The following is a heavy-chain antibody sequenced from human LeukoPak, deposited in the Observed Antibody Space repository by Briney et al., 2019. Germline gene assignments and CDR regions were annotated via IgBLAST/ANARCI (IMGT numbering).Heavy chain of an antibody. CDR2: IYSGGST. V-gene: IGHV3-66*01. J-gene: IGHJ4*02. CDR3: AKSRGSGSYYRSYFDY. D-gene: IGHD3-10*01. Sequence: GGSLRLSCAASGFTVSSNYMSWVRQAPGKGLEWVSVIYSGGSTYYADSVKGRFTISRDNSKNTLYLQMNSLRAEDTAVYYCAKSRGSGSYYRSYFDYWGQGTLVTVSS. CDR1: GFTVSSNY.